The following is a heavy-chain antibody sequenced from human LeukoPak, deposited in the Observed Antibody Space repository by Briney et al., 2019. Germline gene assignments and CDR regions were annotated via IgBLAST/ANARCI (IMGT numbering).Heavy chain of an antibody. CDR3: ARHRRIQLCAY. Sequence: PSETQSLTCTVSGGSISNSSYYWGWIRQPPGKGMEWIGSIYYSGSTYYNPSLKSRVTISVDTSKNQFSLKLSSVTAADTAVYYCARHRRIQLCAYWGQGTLVTVSS. D-gene: IGHD5-18*01. CDR1: GGSISNSSYY. CDR2: IYYSGST. J-gene: IGHJ4*02. V-gene: IGHV4-39*01.